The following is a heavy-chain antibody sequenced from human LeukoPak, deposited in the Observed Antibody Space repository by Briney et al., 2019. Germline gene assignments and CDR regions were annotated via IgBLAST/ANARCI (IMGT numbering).Heavy chain of an antibody. J-gene: IGHJ4*02. D-gene: IGHD2-2*01. V-gene: IGHV1-2*02. CDR2: INPNSGGT. Sequence: GASVKVSCKASGYTFTGYYMHWVRQAPGQGLEWMGWINPNSGGTNYAQKFQGRVTMTRDTSISTAYMELSRLRSDDTAVYYCARGYCSSTSCYGYFDYWGQGTLVTVSS. CDR1: GYTFTGYY. CDR3: ARGYCSSTSCYGYFDY.